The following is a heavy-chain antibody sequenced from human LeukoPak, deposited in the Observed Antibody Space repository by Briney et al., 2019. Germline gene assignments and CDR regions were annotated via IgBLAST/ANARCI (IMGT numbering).Heavy chain of an antibody. CDR1: GFTFSSYS. V-gene: IGHV3-23*01. Sequence: PGGSLRLSCVASGFTFSSYSMSWVRQAPGKGLEWVSAMCGSGGTTDYAASVRGRFTVSRDNSKNTLYLQMSSLRAEDTALYYCAKGRTAVRDTFDIWGQGTVVTVSS. D-gene: IGHD1-1*01. CDR3: AKGRTAVRDTFDI. J-gene: IGHJ3*02. CDR2: MCGSGGTT.